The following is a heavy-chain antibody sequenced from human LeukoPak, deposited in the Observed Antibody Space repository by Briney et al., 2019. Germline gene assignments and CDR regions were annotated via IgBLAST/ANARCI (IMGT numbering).Heavy chain of an antibody. Sequence: PSETLSLTCTVSGGSISSSSYYWGWIRQPPGKGLEWIGSIYYSGSTYYNPSLKSRVTISVDTSKNQFSLKLSSVTAADTAVYYCARGYYYDSSGYHLDYWGQGTLVTVSS. V-gene: IGHV4-39*07. J-gene: IGHJ4*02. CDR3: ARGYYYDSSGYHLDY. D-gene: IGHD3-22*01. CDR1: GGSISSSSYY. CDR2: IYYSGST.